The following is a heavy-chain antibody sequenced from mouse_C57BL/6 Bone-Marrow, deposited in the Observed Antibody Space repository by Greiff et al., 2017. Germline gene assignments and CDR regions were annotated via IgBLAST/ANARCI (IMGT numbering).Heavy chain of an antibody. CDR3: ARSYGSSYGAWFAY. Sequence: VQLQQSGAELVKPGASVKISCKASGYTFTDYYINWVTQRPGQGLEWIGKIGPGSGSTYYNEKFKGKATLTADKSSSTAYMQLSSLTSEDSVVYFCARSYGSSYGAWFAYWGQGTLVTVSA. V-gene: IGHV1-77*01. CDR2: IGPGSGST. D-gene: IGHD1-1*01. J-gene: IGHJ3*01. CDR1: GYTFTDYY.